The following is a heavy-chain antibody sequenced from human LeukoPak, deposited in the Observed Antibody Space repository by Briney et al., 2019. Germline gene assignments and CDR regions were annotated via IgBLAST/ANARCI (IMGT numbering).Heavy chain of an antibody. V-gene: IGHV4-39*07. D-gene: IGHD3-10*02. CDR1: GGSISSSSYY. Sequence: SETLSLTCTVSGGSISSSSYYWGWIRQPPGKGLEWIGSIYYSGSTYYNPSLKSRVTMSVDTSKNQFSLKLSSVTAADTAVYYCARDHYVRSYYYYYMDVWGKGTTVTVSS. CDR2: IYYSGST. CDR3: ARDHYVRSYYYYYMDV. J-gene: IGHJ6*03.